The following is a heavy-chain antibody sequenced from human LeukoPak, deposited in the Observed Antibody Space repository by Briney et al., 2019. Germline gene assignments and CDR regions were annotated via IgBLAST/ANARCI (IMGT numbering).Heavy chain of an antibody. D-gene: IGHD3-22*01. J-gene: IGHJ4*02. Sequence: SETLSLTCTVSGYSISRGYYWGWIRQPPGKGLEWIGSIYHSGSTYYNPSLKSRVTISVDTSKNQFSLKLSSVTAADTAVYYCARERAYYDSSGYYPFDYWGQGTLVTVSS. CDR3: ARERAYYDSSGYYPFDY. CDR2: IYHSGST. V-gene: IGHV4-38-2*02. CDR1: GYSISRGYY.